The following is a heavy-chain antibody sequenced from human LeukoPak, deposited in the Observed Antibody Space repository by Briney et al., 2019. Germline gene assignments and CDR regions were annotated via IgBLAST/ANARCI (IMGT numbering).Heavy chain of an antibody. CDR3: ARHSYTVTQGGY. CDR2: IHHSGST. D-gene: IGHD4-17*01. V-gene: IGHV4-38-2*01. Sequence: PSETLSPTCAVSGYSISSGYYWGWIRQPPGQGLEWIGSIHHSGSTYYNPSLKSRVTISVDTSKNQFSLKLSSVTAADTAVYYCARHSYTVTQGGYWGQGTLVTVSS. CDR1: GYSISSGYY. J-gene: IGHJ4*02.